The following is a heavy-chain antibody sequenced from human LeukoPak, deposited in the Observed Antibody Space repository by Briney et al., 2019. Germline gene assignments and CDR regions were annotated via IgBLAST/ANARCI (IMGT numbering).Heavy chain of an antibody. CDR1: GGSISSYY. D-gene: IGHD3-22*01. V-gene: IGHV4-59*01. CDR3: ARDYYDRNDAFDI. Sequence: SETLSLTCTVSGGSISSYYWRWIRQPPGKGLEWIGYIYYSGSTNYNPSLKSRVTISVDTSKNQFSLKLSSVTAADTAVYYCARDYYDRNDAFDIWGQGTMVTVSS. CDR2: IYYSGST. J-gene: IGHJ3*02.